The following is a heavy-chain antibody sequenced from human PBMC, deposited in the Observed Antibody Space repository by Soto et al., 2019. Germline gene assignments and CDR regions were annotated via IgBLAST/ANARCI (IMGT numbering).Heavy chain of an antibody. CDR1: GFTFSNFA. D-gene: IGHD2-15*01. Sequence: DVLLLESGGGLVQPGGSLRLSCTASGFTFSNFAMAWARQGPGKGLEWVAAIGGRGESTYYANSVKGRFSISRDNSKNALYLQMNNLGAEDTAVYYCAKDNCSGGGCSRSFNIWGHGTMVTVSS. J-gene: IGHJ3*02. CDR2: IGGRGEST. V-gene: IGHV3-23*01. CDR3: AKDNCSGGGCSRSFNI.